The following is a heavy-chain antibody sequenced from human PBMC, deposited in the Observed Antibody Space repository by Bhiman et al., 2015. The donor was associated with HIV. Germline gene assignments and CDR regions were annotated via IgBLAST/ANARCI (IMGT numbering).Heavy chain of an antibody. J-gene: IGHJ5*02. CDR3: ARDKESVTMVRGPFDP. CDR2: ISWNSGGI. CDR1: GFTFDDYA. V-gene: IGHV3-9*01. D-gene: IGHD3-10*01. Sequence: EVQLVESGGGLVQPGRSLRLSCAVSGFTFDDYAMHWVRQAPGKGLEWVSGISWNSGGIDYADSVKGRFTISRDNAKNSLYLQMNSLRTEDTSLYYCARDKESVTMVRGPFDPWGQGTRVTVSS.